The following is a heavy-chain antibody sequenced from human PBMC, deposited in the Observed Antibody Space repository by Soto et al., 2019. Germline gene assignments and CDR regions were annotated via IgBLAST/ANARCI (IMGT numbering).Heavy chain of an antibody. CDR3: ARGPAYCSSTSCYTLAIDY. D-gene: IGHD2-2*02. CDR1: GGSISSGGYY. V-gene: IGHV4-31*03. J-gene: IGHJ4*02. CDR2: IYYSGST. Sequence: QVQLQESGPGLVKPSQTLSLTCTVSGGSISSGGYYWSWIRQHPGKGLEWIGYIYYSGSTYYNPSLKSRVTIEVDTSKNQFSLKLSSVTAADTAVYYCARGPAYCSSTSCYTLAIDYWGQGTLVTVSS.